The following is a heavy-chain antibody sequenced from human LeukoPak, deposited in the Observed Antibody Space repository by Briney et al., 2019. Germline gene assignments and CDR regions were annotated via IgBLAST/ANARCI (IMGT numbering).Heavy chain of an antibody. V-gene: IGHV1-18*01. J-gene: IGHJ4*02. D-gene: IGHD3-3*01. CDR3: ARVDVTIFGVVIVPFDY. Sequence: ASVKVSCKASGYTFTSYGISWVRQAPGQGLEWMGWISAYNGNTNYAQKLQGRVTMTTDTSTSTAYMELRSLRSDDTAVYYRARVDVTIFGVVIVPFDYWGQGTLVTVSS. CDR1: GYTFTSYG. CDR2: ISAYNGNT.